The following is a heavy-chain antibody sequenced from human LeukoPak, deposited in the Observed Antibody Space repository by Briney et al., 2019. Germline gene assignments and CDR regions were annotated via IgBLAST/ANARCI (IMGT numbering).Heavy chain of an antibody. CDR2: IYYSGST. CDR3: ARGPLYSSGWYLEEDY. CDR1: GGSISSYY. V-gene: IGHV4-59*01. Sequence: KPSETLSLTCTVSGGSISSYYWSWIRQPPGKGLEWIGYIYYSGSTNYNPSLKSRVTISVDTSKNQFSLKLSSVTAADTAVYYCARGPLYSSGWYLEEDYWGQGTLVTVSS. D-gene: IGHD6-19*01. J-gene: IGHJ4*02.